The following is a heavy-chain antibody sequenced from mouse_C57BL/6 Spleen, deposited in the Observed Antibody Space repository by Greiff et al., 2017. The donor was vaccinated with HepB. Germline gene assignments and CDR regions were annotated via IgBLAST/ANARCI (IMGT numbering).Heavy chain of an antibody. J-gene: IGHJ1*03. CDR1: GYAFSSSW. Sequence: VQLQESGPELVKPGASVKISCKASGYAFSSSWMNWVKQRPGKGLEWIGRIYPGDGDTNYNGKFKGKATLTADKSSSTAYMQLSSLTSEDSAVYFCARHYYGSSSDWYFDVWGTGTTVTVSS. CDR3: ARHYYGSSSDWYFDV. D-gene: IGHD1-1*01. V-gene: IGHV1-82*01. CDR2: IYPGDGDT.